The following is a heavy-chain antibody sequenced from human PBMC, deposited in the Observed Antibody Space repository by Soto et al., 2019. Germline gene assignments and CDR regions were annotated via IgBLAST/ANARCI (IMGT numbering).Heavy chain of an antibody. CDR2: IWYDGSEK. CDR3: GSDPRRAFLWGVDY. V-gene: IGHV3-33*01. D-gene: IGHD3-16*01. Sequence: QMQLVESGGGVVQPGRSLKLSCVASGFTFSNYAFHWVRQAPGKGLEWVAVIWYDGSEKYYADSLKGRFTVSRDNSNNTFYLQMTSLRAEDTALYYCGSDPRRAFLWGVDYWGQGTVVTVSS. CDR1: GFTFSNYA. J-gene: IGHJ4*02.